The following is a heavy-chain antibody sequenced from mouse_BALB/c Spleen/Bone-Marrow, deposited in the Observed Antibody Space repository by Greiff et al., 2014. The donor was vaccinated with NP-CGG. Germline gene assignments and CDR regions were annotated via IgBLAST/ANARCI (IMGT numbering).Heavy chain of an antibody. CDR2: ISNGSGTI. J-gene: IGHJ4*01. CDR3: ARKGAMITHYYAMDY. V-gene: IGHV5-17*02. D-gene: IGHD2-4*01. CDR1: GFTFSSFG. Sequence: EVKLEESGGGLVQPGGSRKLSCAASGFTFSSFGMHWVRQAPEKGLEWVAYISNGSGTIYYADTVKGRFTISRDNPKNTLFLQMTSLRSEDTAMYYCARKGAMITHYYAMDYWGQGNSVTVSS.